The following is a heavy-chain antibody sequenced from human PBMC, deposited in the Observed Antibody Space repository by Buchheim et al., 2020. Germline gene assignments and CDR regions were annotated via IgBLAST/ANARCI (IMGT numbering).Heavy chain of an antibody. V-gene: IGHV1-18*01. CDR2: SDPYDGKT. D-gene: IGHD5-12*01. Sequence: QVHLVQSGLEVKKPGASVKVSCKASANSFITYHVNWVRQAPGQGLEWMGWSDPYDGKTKYAQKLQGRVTMTTDTSRNTAYMELRSLRSDDTAMYYCVRSSGYLYFDFWGQGTL. CDR1: ANSFITYH. J-gene: IGHJ4*02. CDR3: VRSSGYLYFDF.